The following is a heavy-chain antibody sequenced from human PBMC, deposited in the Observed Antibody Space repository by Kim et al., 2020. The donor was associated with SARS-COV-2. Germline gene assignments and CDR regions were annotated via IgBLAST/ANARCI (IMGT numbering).Heavy chain of an antibody. CDR2: INAGNGNT. Sequence: ASVKVSCKASGYTFTSYAMHWVRQAPGQRLEWMGWINAGNGNTKYSQKFQGRVTITRDTSASTAYMELSSLRSEDTAVYYCARYYYDSSGYLYGDYFDYWGQGTLVTVSS. CDR1: GYTFTSYA. D-gene: IGHD3-22*01. CDR3: ARYYYDSSGYLYGDYFDY. V-gene: IGHV1-3*01. J-gene: IGHJ4*02.